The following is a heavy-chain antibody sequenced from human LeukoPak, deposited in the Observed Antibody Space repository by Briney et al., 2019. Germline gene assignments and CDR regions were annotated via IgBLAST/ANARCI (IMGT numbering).Heavy chain of an antibody. CDR1: GGSLSSSSYY. Sequence: SETLSLTCTVSGGSLSSSSYYWGWIRQPPGKGLEWIGSLYHGDSVYYNTALESRVAMSVDTSKNQFSLKLSFVTDADTAVYYCARQHDSYYYYYIDVWGSGTTVSVSS. J-gene: IGHJ6*03. V-gene: IGHV4-39*01. CDR3: ARQHDSYYYYYIDV. CDR2: LYHGDSV.